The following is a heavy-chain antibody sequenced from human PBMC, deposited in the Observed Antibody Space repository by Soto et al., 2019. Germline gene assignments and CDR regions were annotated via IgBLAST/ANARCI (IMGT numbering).Heavy chain of an antibody. CDR3: AKSRQQLIGYYYYYGMDV. CDR2: ISGNAGST. Sequence: GGSLRLSCAASGFIFSKNAMSWVRQAPGKGLAWVSSISGNAGSTYYADSVKGRLTISRDNSKNTLYLQMNSLRAEDTAVYYCAKSRQQLIGYYYYYGMDVWGQGTTVTVSS. V-gene: IGHV3-23*01. J-gene: IGHJ6*02. CDR1: GFIFSKNA. D-gene: IGHD3-22*01.